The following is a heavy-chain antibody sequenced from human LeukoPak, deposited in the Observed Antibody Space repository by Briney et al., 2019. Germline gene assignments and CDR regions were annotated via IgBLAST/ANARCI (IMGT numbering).Heavy chain of an antibody. CDR3: TRNQGYCTGGGCYIDY. V-gene: IGHV3-30*02. J-gene: IGHJ4*02. CDR1: GFTFASYG. Sequence: GGSLRLSCAASGFTFASYGMHWVRHAPGKGVEWVALVREDGTNKHYPDSVKGRFTISKDNSKNTLYLQMHSLRAEDTAVYYCTRNQGYCTGGGCYIDYWGQGTLVTVSS. CDR2: VREDGTNK. D-gene: IGHD2-8*02.